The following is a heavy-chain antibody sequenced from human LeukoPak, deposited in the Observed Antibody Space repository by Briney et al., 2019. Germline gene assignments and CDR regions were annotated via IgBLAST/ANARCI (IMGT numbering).Heavy chain of an antibody. CDR1: GFTFSSYG. CDR2: IWCDGSNK. Sequence: GGSLRLSCAASGFTFSSYGMHWVRQAPGKGLEWVSVIWCDGSNKFYADSVKGRFTISRDNSKNTLYLQMNSLRAEDTAVYYCARDREVAAAGSAFDYWGQGTLVTVSS. D-gene: IGHD6-13*01. J-gene: IGHJ4*02. V-gene: IGHV3-33*01. CDR3: ARDREVAAAGSAFDY.